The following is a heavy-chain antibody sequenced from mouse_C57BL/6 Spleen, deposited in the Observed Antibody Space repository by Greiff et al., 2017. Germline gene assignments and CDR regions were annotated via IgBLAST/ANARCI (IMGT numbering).Heavy chain of an antibody. Sequence: EVQLVESGGDLVKPGGSLKLSCAASGFTFSSYGMSWVRQTPDKRLEWVATISSGGSYTYYPDSVKGRFTISRDNAKNTLYLQMSSLKSEDTAMYYCARHKYYGSSLTYYFDYWGQGTTLTVSS. CDR3: ARHKYYGSSLTYYFDY. CDR2: ISSGGSYT. CDR1: GFTFSSYG. D-gene: IGHD1-1*01. V-gene: IGHV5-6*01. J-gene: IGHJ2*01.